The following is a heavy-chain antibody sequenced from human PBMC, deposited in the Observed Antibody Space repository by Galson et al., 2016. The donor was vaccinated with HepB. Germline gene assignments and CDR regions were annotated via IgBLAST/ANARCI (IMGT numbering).Heavy chain of an antibody. J-gene: IGHJ6*02. CDR1: GFTVSNNY. D-gene: IGHD1-14*01. CDR3: ARDGGGTGGYYYYAMDV. Sequence: SLRLSCAASGFTVSNNYMSWVRQAPGKGLEWVSAIGTAGDTYYPGSVKGRLTISRENAKNSLYLQMNSLRDEDTAVYYCARDGGGTGGYYYYAMDVWGQGTTVTVSS. CDR2: IGTAGDT. V-gene: IGHV3-13*01.